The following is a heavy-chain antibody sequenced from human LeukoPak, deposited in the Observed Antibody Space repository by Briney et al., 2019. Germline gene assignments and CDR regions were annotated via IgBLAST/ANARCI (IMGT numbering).Heavy chain of an antibody. CDR1: GFTFSSYG. V-gene: IGHV3-33*01. J-gene: IGHJ4*02. CDR3: ARDYYDSSGYFDY. D-gene: IGHD3-22*01. Sequence: GGSLRLSCAASGFTFSSYGMHWVRQAPGKGLEWVAVIWYDGSNKYYADSVKGRFTISRDNSKNTLYLQMNSLRAEDAAVYYCARDYYDSSGYFDYWGQGTLVTVSS. CDR2: IWYDGSNK.